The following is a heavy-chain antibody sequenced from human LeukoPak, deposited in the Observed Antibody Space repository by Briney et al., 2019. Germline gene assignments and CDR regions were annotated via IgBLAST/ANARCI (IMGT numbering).Heavy chain of an antibody. D-gene: IGHD5-18*01. Sequence: SETLSLTCSVSGGSISTYHWNWIRKPPGKGLEWIGYMQSSGISNYSPSLKSRVTIFVDTSKNQFVLNLSSVTAADTAVHYCARDKQHSYGRYFDHWGQGMLVTVSS. CDR2: MQSSGIS. CDR1: GGSISTYH. CDR3: ARDKQHSYGRYFDH. J-gene: IGHJ4*02. V-gene: IGHV4-59*01.